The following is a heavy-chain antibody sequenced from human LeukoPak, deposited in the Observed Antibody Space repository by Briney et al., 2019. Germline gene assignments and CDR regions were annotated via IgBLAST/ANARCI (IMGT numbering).Heavy chain of an antibody. CDR1: GYTFTSYG. J-gene: IGHJ3*02. V-gene: IGHV1-18*04. Sequence: ASVKVSCKASGYTFTSYGVSWVRQAPGQGLEWMGWISAYNGNTNYAQKLQGRVTVTTDTSTSTAYMELRSLRSDDTAVYYCARGPGYCSSTSCAPVPQGDAFDIWGQGTMVTVSS. D-gene: IGHD2-2*01. CDR2: ISAYNGNT. CDR3: ARGPGYCSSTSCAPVPQGDAFDI.